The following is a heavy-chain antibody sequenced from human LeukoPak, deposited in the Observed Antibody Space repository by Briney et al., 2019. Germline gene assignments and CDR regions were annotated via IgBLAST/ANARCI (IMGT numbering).Heavy chain of an antibody. CDR1: GYSFSSYW. Sequence: GESLRISCKGSGYSFSSYWIGWVRRMPGKGLEWMGIIYPGDSDTRYSPSFQGQVTISADKSISTAYLQWSSLKASDTAMYYCARHLALRDAFNIWGQGTMVTVSS. CDR2: IYPGDSDT. CDR3: ARHLALRDAFNI. J-gene: IGHJ3*02. V-gene: IGHV5-51*01.